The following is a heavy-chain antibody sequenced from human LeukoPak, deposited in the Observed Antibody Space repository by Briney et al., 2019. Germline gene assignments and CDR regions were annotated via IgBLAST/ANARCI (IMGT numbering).Heavy chain of an antibody. V-gene: IGHV1-18*01. CDR3: ARGSYSYDILTGYLSL. CDR1: GYTFTSYG. J-gene: IGHJ4*02. D-gene: IGHD3-9*01. Sequence: ASVKVSCKASGYTFTSYGISWVRQAPGQGLEWMGWISAYNGNTNYAQKLQGRVTMTTDTSTSTAYMELRSLRSDDTAVYYCARGSYSYDILTGYLSLWGRGTLVTVSS. CDR2: ISAYNGNT.